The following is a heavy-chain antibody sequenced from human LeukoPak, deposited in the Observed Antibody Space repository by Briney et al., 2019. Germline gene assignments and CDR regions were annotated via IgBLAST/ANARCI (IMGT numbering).Heavy chain of an antibody. CDR1: GYTFTGYY. Sequence: ASVKVSCKASGYTFTGYYMHWVRQAPGQGLEWMGWINPNSGGTNYAQKFQGRVTMTRDTSISTAYMELSRLRSDDTAVYYCARTLPRITMIVVIKRHWFDPWGQGTLVTVSS. CDR3: ARTLPRITMIVVIKRHWFDP. J-gene: IGHJ5*02. CDR2: INPNSGGT. D-gene: IGHD3-22*01. V-gene: IGHV1-2*02.